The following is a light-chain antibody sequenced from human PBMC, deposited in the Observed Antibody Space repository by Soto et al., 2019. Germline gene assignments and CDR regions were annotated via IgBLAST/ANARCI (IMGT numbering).Light chain of an antibody. CDR3: LQHHSYPFT. CDR2: GAS. Sequence: EIVLTQSPGTLSLSPGERATLSCRASQSISNTFLAWYQQKPGQAPRLLIYGASSRATGTPDRFSGSGSGTDFTLSISRLEPEDFATYFCLQHHSYPFTFGPGTKVDFK. J-gene: IGKJ3*01. CDR1: QSISNTF. V-gene: IGKV3-20*01.